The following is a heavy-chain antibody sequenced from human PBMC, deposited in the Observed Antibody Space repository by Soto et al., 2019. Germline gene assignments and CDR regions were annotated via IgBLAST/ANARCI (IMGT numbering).Heavy chain of an antibody. D-gene: IGHD6-6*01. CDR2: IYYSGST. V-gene: IGHV4-30-4*01. CDR3: ARESLRAIAAIDY. CDR1: GGPISSGDYY. Sequence: PSETLSLTCTVSGGPISSGDYYWSWIRQPPGKGLEWIGYIYYSGSTYYNPSLKSRVTISVDTSKNQFSLKLSSVTAADTAVYYCARESLRAIAAIDYWGQGTLVTVSS. J-gene: IGHJ4*02.